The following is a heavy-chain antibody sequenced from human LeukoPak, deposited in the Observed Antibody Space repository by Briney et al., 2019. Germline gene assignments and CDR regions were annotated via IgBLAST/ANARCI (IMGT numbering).Heavy chain of an antibody. CDR3: ARDRGTSGYLP. V-gene: IGHV3-64*04. J-gene: IGHJ5*02. Sequence: GGSLRLSCSASGFIFSSYAMHWVRQAPGKRLEYVSAMSVITGRTFYADSVKGRFTISRDNAKNSLYLQMSSLRDEDTAVYYCARDRGTSGYLPWGQGTLVTVSS. D-gene: IGHD3-22*01. CDR1: GFIFSSYA. CDR2: MSVITGRT.